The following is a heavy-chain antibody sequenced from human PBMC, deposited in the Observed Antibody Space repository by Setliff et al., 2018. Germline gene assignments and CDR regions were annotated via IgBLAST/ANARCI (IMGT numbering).Heavy chain of an antibody. Sequence: SETLSLTCTVSGGSVNSGYDNWNWLRQPAGKGLEWIGHINRRGSTNFSPSLKSRVTISVDTSKNQFSLKLSSMTAADTAVYYCARGRNIAARLLDPWGQGTLVTVSS. D-gene: IGHD6-6*01. CDR2: INRRGST. CDR1: GGSVNSGYDN. CDR3: ARGRNIAARLLDP. J-gene: IGHJ5*02. V-gene: IGHV4-61*10.